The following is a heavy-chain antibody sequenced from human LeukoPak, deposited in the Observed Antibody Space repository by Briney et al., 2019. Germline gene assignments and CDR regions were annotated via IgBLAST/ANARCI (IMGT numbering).Heavy chain of an antibody. CDR3: ATPWELQRCFDY. V-gene: IGHV1-24*01. Sequence: ASVKVSCKVSGYTLTELSMHWVRQAPGKGLEWMGGFDPEDGETIYAQKFQGRVTMTEDTSTDTAYMELSSLRSEDTAVYYCATPWELQRCFDYWGQGTLVTVSS. CDR1: GYTLTELS. CDR2: FDPEDGET. J-gene: IGHJ4*02. D-gene: IGHD1-26*01.